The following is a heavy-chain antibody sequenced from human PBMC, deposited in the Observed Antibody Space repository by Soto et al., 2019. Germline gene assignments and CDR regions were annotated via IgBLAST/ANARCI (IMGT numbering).Heavy chain of an antibody. Sequence: QVQLQESGPGLVKPSETLSLTCAVSGDSISSYYCMWIRQPPWKGLESIGYLYYGRTANYNPSLKSRVTLSVDTSTNQCSLKLSSMTAADTAVYYCALRSMAVVPEYWGQGTLVTVSS. CDR3: ALRSMAVVPEY. CDR1: GDSISSYY. D-gene: IGHD3-22*01. CDR2: LYYGRTA. J-gene: IGHJ4*02. V-gene: IGHV4-59*01.